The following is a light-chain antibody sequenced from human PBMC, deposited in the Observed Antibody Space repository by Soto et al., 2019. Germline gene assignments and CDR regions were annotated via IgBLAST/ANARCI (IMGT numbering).Light chain of an antibody. Sequence: IHVSHSPSSLSSSVLYIFSITCLASQDISSYLAWYQQKPGKAPTLLIYAASTLQSGVPSRFSGSGFGTDFTLTISRLQPEDFAVYYCQQYASTRWTFGQGTKVDIK. J-gene: IGKJ1*01. V-gene: IGKV1-9*01. CDR2: AAS. CDR3: QQYASTRWT. CDR1: QDISSY.